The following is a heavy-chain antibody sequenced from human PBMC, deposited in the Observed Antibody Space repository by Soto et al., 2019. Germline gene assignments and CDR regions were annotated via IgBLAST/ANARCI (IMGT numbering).Heavy chain of an antibody. D-gene: IGHD5-18*01. CDR1: GYTFSNDG. V-gene: IGHV1-18*01. CDR3: ARAIAGRYGQTPLDS. Sequence: QVQLVQSGAEVKKPGASVKVPCRAAGYTFSNDGISWVRQAPGQGLEWMGWVNAYNGNTDYAQKCQARVTMTTETYTSTAYMDLRSLRPDDTAVYYCARAIAGRYGQTPLDSWGQGTLVTVAS. J-gene: IGHJ5*01. CDR2: VNAYNGNT.